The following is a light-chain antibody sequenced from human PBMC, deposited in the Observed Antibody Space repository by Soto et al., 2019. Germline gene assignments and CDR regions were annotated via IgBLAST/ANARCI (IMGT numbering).Light chain of an antibody. V-gene: IGKV3D-20*01. CDR1: QSVSGK. J-gene: IGKJ1*01. CDR2: DAS. Sequence: EIRMTQSPATLSVSPGERATLACGASQSVSGKLAWYQQKPGQAPRLLIYDASSRATGIPDRFSGSGSGTEFTLTISRLEPEDFAVYYCQQYGSSSWTFGQGTKVDIK. CDR3: QQYGSSSWT.